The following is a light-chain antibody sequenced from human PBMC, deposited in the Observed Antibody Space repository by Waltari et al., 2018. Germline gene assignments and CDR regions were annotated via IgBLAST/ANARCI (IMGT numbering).Light chain of an antibody. V-gene: IGKV1-5*03. J-gene: IGKJ1*01. CDR2: QAS. CDR1: QNINNW. CDR3: QQYNISPST. Sequence: DIQMTQSPSPLSASVGDRVTITCRASQNINNWLAWFQLKPGKAPKLLLYQASGLQSGVPSRFSGSGSGTDFTLTISGLQPDDFATYFCQQYNISPSTFGQGTKVEFK.